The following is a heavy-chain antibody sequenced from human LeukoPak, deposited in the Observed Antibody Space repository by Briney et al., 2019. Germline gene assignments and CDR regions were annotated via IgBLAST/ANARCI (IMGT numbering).Heavy chain of an antibody. V-gene: IGHV3-30*18. D-gene: IGHD6-19*01. CDR2: ISYDGSNR. J-gene: IGHJ4*02. CDR1: GFTFSSYG. CDR3: AKVRGPGEVSGWYYFDS. Sequence: GRSLRLSCVASGFTFSSYGMHWVRQAPGKGLEWEAFISYDGSNRYYVDSVKGRFTISRDNSKNTLYLQMNSLRPEDTAVYYCAKVRGPGEVSGWYYFDSWGLGTLVTVSS.